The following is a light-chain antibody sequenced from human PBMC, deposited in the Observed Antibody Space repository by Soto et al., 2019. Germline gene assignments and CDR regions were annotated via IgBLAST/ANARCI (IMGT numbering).Light chain of an antibody. J-gene: IGKJ4*01. CDR3: QQYDNWPLT. CDR2: DAS. V-gene: IGKV3-15*01. CDR1: QNISSN. Sequence: EIVITQSPVTLSVSPGERTTLSCRANQNISSNLAWYQQRPGQAPRLLIYDASTRATGIPSRFSGSGSGTEFTLTVSSLQSEDFAVYYCQQYDNWPLTFGGGTKVAIK.